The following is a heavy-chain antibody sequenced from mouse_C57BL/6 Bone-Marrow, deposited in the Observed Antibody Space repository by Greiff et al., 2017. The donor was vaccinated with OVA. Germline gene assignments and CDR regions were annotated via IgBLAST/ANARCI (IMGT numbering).Heavy chain of an antibody. J-gene: IGHJ3*01. V-gene: IGHV1-82*01. D-gene: IGHD4-1*01. CDR1: GYAFSSSW. CDR2: IYPGDGDT. CDR3: ARDGTGRFAY. Sequence: QVQLKESGPELVKPGASVKISCKASGYAFSSSWMNWVKQRPGKGLEWIGRIYPGDGDTNYNGKFKGKATLTADTSSSTAYMQLSSLTSEDSAVYCCARDGTGRFAYWGQGTLLTVS.